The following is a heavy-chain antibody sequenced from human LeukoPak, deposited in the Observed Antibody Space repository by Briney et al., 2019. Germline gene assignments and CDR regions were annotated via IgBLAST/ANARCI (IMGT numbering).Heavy chain of an antibody. D-gene: IGHD3-22*01. CDR3: ARENAPYYDSSGYYYD. V-gene: IGHV1-46*01. Sequence: ASVKVSCKASGYTFTSYYMHWVRQAPGQGLEWMGIINPSGGSTSYAQKFQGRVTMTRDTSTSTVYMELSSLRSEDTAVYYCARENAPYYDSSGYYYDGGQGTLVTVSS. J-gene: IGHJ4*02. CDR1: GYTFTSYY. CDR2: INPSGGST.